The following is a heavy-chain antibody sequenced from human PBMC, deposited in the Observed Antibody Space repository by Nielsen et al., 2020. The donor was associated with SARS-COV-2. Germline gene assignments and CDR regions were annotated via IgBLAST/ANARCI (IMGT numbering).Heavy chain of an antibody. D-gene: IGHD5-24*01. J-gene: IGHJ4*02. CDR3: AKVGDTDGYANEY. V-gene: IGHV3-30*02. Sequence: GGSLRLSCAASGFTFSSYGMHWVRQAPGKGLEWVAVIWYDGSNKYYADSVKGRFTISRDNSENTLYLQMSSLRAEDTAMYYCAKVGDTDGYANEYWGQGTLVTVSS. CDR2: IWYDGSNK. CDR1: GFTFSSYG.